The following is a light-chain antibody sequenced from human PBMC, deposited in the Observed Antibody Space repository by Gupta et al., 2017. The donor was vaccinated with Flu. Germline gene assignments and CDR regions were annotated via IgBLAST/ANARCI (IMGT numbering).Light chain of an antibody. Sequence: PSSLSASVGDRVTITCRASQSIVTYLNWYQQRPGKAPNLLIYGASTLQSGVPSRFSGSGSGTDFSLTISSLQPEDFATYYCQQSYSFPFTFGGGTKVEIK. CDR3: QQSYSFPFT. J-gene: IGKJ4*01. CDR2: GAS. V-gene: IGKV1-39*01. CDR1: QSIVTY.